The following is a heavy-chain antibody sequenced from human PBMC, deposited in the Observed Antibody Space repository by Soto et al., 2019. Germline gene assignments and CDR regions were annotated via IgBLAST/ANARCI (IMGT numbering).Heavy chain of an antibody. J-gene: IGHJ6*02. CDR1: GGSFSGYY. CDR3: ARGGIAVAGTWYYYYGMDV. D-gene: IGHD6-19*01. Sequence: SETLSLTCAVYGGSFSGYYWSWIRQPPGKGLEWIGEINHSGSTNYNPSLKSRVTISVDTSKNQFSLKLSSVTAADTAVYYCARGGIAVAGTWYYYYGMDVWGQGTTVTVYS. V-gene: IGHV4-34*01. CDR2: INHSGST.